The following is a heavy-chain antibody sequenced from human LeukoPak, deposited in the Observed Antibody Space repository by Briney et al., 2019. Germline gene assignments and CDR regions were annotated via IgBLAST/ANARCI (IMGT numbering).Heavy chain of an antibody. CDR1: GFTFSDYY. Sequence: PGGSLRLSCAASGFTFSDYYMSWIRQAPGKGLEWVSYISSSGSTIYYADSVKGRFTISRDNAKNSLYLQMNSLRAEDTAVYYCARDRQQLGTYAFDIWGQGTMVTVSS. V-gene: IGHV3-11*04. CDR2: ISSSGSTI. CDR3: ARDRQQLGTYAFDI. D-gene: IGHD6-13*01. J-gene: IGHJ3*02.